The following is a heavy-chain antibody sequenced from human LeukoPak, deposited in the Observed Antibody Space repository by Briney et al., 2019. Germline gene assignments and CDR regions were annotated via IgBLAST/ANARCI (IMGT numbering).Heavy chain of an antibody. J-gene: IGHJ4*02. CDR1: GFNFGSYG. CDR2: ISGSGGTT. Sequence: PGGSLRLSCAASGFNFGSYGMSWVRQAPGKGLEWVSSISGSGGTTQYADSVKGRFTITRDNSKNTLYLQMHSLRDEDTAIYYCGRHCGSSSCYRFEYWGQGTLVTVSS. D-gene: IGHD2-2*01. V-gene: IGHV3-23*01. CDR3: GRHCGSSSCYRFEY.